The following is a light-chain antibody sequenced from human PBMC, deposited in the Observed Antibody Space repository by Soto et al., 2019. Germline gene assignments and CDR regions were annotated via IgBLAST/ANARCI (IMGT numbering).Light chain of an antibody. Sequence: EIVLTQSPGALSLSPGERATLSCRASQTIRSNFLAWYQHKPGQAPRLLIYGASTTATGIPDRFSGSGSGTEFTLTSSRLEPEDCAVYFCLQHDCSPCPFGPGTKVDI. CDR3: LQHDCSPCP. CDR2: GAS. J-gene: IGKJ3*01. CDR1: QTIRSNF. V-gene: IGKV3-20*01.